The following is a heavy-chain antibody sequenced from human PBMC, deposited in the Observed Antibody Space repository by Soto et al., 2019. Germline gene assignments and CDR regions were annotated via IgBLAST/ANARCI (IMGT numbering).Heavy chain of an antibody. CDR2: IYPGDSDT. J-gene: IGHJ3*02. V-gene: IGHV5-51*01. D-gene: IGHD2-15*01. Sequence: KISCKGSGYSFTSYWIGWVRQMPGKGLEWMGIIYPGDSDTRYSPSFQGQVTISADKSISTAYLQWSSLKASDTAMYYCARRPYCSGGSCYSDAFDIWGQGTMVTVSS. CDR3: ARRPYCSGGSCYSDAFDI. CDR1: GYSFTSYW.